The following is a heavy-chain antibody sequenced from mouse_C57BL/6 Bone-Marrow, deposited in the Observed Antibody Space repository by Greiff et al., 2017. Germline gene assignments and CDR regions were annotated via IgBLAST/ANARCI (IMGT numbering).Heavy chain of an antibody. CDR3: AAAGTSADFAY. J-gene: IGHJ3*01. CDR2: IYPGSGNT. CDR1: GYSFTSYY. Sequence: VQLQQSGPELVKPGASVKISCKASGYSFTSYYIHWVKQRPGQGLEWIGWIYPGSGNTKYNEKFKGKATLTADTSSSTAYMQLSSLTSEDSAVYYCAAAGTSADFAYWGQGTLVTVSA. D-gene: IGHD3-3*01. V-gene: IGHV1-66*01.